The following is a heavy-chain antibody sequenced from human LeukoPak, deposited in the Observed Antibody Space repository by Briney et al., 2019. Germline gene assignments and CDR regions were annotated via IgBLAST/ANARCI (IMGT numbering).Heavy chain of an antibody. CDR1: GFTFSSYG. CDR3: ARGIDGALDY. Sequence: PGGSLRLSCAASGFTFSSYGMHWVRQAPGKGLEWVSEINRGGVNTYYPDSVRGRFTVSRDNSKNTLFLQMTSLRAEDTAIYYCARGIDGALDYWGQGTLATVSS. V-gene: IGHV3-23*01. CDR2: INRGGVNT. J-gene: IGHJ4*02. D-gene: IGHD3-10*01.